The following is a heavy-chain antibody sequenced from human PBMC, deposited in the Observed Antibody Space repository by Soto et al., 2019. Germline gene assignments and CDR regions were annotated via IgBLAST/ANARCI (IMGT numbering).Heavy chain of an antibody. CDR3: ARGGVVGATEGGYYYGMDV. CDR1: GGTFSSYA. V-gene: IGHV1-69*12. Sequence: QVQLVQSGAEVKKPGSSVKVSCKASGGTFSSYAISWVRQAPGQGLEWMGGIIPIFGTANYAQKFQGRVTITADESTSTAYMGLSSLRPEDTAVYYCARGGVVGATEGGYYYGMDVWGQGTTVTVSS. D-gene: IGHD1-26*01. CDR2: IIPIFGTA. J-gene: IGHJ6*02.